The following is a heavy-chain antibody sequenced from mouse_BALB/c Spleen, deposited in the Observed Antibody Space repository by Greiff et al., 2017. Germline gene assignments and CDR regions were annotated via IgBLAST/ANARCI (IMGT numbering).Heavy chain of an antibody. CDR1: GYSITSDYA. D-gene: IGHD2-10*02. CDR2: ISYSGST. Sequence: VQLKESGPGLVKPSQSLSLTCTVTGYSITSDYAWNWIRQFPGNKLEWMGYISYSGSTSYNPSLKSRISITRDTSKNQFFLQLNSVTTEDTATYYCARVGYGNTFDYWGQGTTLTVSS. J-gene: IGHJ2*01. CDR3: ARVGYGNTFDY. V-gene: IGHV3-2*02.